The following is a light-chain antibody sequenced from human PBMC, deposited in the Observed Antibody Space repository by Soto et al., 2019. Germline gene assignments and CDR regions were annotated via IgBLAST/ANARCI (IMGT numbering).Light chain of an antibody. J-gene: IGLJ3*02. CDR2: GTS. Sequence: QTVVTQEPSLTVSPGGTVTLTCASSTGAVTSGHYANWFQQKPGQAPWALIFGTSNKHSWTPARFSGSLVGGKAALTLSGVRPEVEADYYCLLYYGALWVFGGGTKVTVL. CDR1: TGAVTSGHY. CDR3: LLYYGALWV. V-gene: IGLV7-43*01.